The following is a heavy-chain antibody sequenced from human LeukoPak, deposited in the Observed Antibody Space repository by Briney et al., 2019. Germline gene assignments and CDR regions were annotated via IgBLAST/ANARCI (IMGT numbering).Heavy chain of an antibody. CDR2: ISWNSGSI. CDR1: GFTFDDYA. Sequence: QPGRSLRLSCAASGFTFDDYAMHWVRQAPGKGLEWVSGISWNSGSIGYADSVKGRFTISRDNAKNSLYLQMNSLRAEDTALYYCARVGSFTRGSYFHYWGQGTLVTVSS. J-gene: IGHJ4*02. V-gene: IGHV3-9*01. CDR3: ARVGSFTRGSYFHY. D-gene: IGHD3-16*01.